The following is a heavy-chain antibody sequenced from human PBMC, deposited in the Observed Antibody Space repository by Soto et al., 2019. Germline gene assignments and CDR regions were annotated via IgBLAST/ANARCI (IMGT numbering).Heavy chain of an antibody. D-gene: IGHD6-13*01. CDR2: ISAYNGNT. CDR3: AREVGYSSSWYPRWWFDP. V-gene: IGHV1-18*01. CDR1: GYTFTSYG. J-gene: IGHJ5*02. Sequence: ASVKVSCKASGYTFTSYGISWVRQAPGQGLEWMGWISAYNGNTNYAQKLQGRVTMTTDTSTSTAYMELRSLRSDDTAVYYCAREVGYSSSWYPRWWFDPWGQGTLVTVS.